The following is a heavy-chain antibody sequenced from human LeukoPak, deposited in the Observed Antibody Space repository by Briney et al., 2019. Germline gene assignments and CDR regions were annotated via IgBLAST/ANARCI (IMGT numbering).Heavy chain of an antibody. CDR2: IYYSGST. CDR1: GGSISSYY. CDR3: ARRLYYYDSTFDY. V-gene: IGHV4-59*01. D-gene: IGHD3-22*01. J-gene: IGHJ4*02. Sequence: SETLSLTCTVSGGSISSYYWSWIRQPPGKGLEWIGYIYYSGSTNYNPSLKSRVTISVDTSKDQFSLKLSSVTAADTAVYYCARRLYYYDSTFDYWGQGTLVTVSS.